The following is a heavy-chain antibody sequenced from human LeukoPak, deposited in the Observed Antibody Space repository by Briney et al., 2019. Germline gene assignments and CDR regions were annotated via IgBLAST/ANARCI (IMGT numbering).Heavy chain of an antibody. J-gene: IGHJ3*02. CDR2: IYHSGST. Sequence: PSETLSLTCAVSGGSISSGGYSWSWIRQPPGKGLEWIGYIYHSGSTYYNPSLKSRVTISVDRSKNQFSLKLSSVTAADTAVYYCARETRAVAGSNDAFDIWGQGTMVTVSS. V-gene: IGHV4-30-2*01. CDR1: GGSISSGGYS. D-gene: IGHD6-19*01. CDR3: ARETRAVAGSNDAFDI.